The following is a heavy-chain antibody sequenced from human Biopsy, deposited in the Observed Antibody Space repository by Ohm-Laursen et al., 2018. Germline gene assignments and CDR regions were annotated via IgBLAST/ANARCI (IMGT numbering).Heavy chain of an antibody. J-gene: IGHJ4*02. V-gene: IGHV1-69*17. CDR2: IIAVSGLV. CDR3: ATPFQYYDSWGGYPPFDH. CDR1: GGTFSNYA. D-gene: IGHD3-3*01. Sequence: SSVKVSCKASGGTFSNYAISWVRQAPGEGLEWMGGIIAVSGLVNYAPKFQGRVSITADKSTTTAYMELSNLKSEDTAVYYCATPFQYYDSWGGYPPFDHWGQGTRVTVSS.